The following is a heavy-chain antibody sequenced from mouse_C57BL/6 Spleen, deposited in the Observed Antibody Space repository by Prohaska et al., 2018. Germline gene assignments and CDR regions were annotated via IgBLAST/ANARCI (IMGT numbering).Heavy chain of an antibody. CDR1: GYTFTSYW. CDR2: IYPGSGST. V-gene: IGHV1-55*01. D-gene: IGHD1-1*01. Sequence: SVKMSCKASGYTFTSYWLTWVKQMPGQGLEWIGDIYPGSGSTNYNEKFKSKATLTVDKSSSTAYMELRSLTSEDSAVYYCARRIYYGSYWYFDVWGTGTTVTVSS. CDR3: ARRIYYGSYWYFDV. J-gene: IGHJ1*03.